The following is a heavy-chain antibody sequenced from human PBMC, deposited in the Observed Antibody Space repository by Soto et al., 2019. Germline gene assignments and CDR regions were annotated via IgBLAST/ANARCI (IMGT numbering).Heavy chain of an antibody. Sequence: LRLSCTASGFNTRFYSMSWVRQTPGKGLEWVAALSRSGGATYYADSVRGRFTISRDASKDTLFLQMSNLRAEDTALYYCSKGEMSTIRNSFDPWGQGTLVTVSS. CDR1: GFNTRFYS. CDR3: SKGEMSTIRNSFDP. V-gene: IGHV3-23*01. J-gene: IGHJ5*02. CDR2: LSRSGGAT. D-gene: IGHD1-7*01.